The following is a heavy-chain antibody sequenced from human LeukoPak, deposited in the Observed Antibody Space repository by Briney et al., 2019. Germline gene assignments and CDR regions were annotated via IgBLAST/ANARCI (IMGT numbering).Heavy chain of an antibody. CDR2: ISDNGASS. J-gene: IGHJ6*03. Sequence: GGSLRLSCAASGFTFSSYAMSWVRQAPGKGLEWVSPISDNGASSYYIDSVKGRFTISRDNSKNTLYLQMNSLRAEDTAVYYCASWELQHYYYYYMDVWGKGTTVTVSS. V-gene: IGHV3-23*01. CDR1: GFTFSSYA. D-gene: IGHD1-26*01. CDR3: ASWELQHYYYYYMDV.